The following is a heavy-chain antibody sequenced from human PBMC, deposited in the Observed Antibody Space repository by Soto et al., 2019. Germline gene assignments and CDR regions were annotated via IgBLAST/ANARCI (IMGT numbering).Heavy chain of an antibody. CDR1: GFSITTYW. CDR3: AAWDISNI. D-gene: IGHD2-15*01. J-gene: IGHJ4*02. V-gene: IGHV3-7*01. Sequence: GGSLRLSCSGFGFSITTYWMNWIRQTPGKGLEWVANINPEGNAKTYVDPVKGRFFVSRDNTRNSLDLQMTSLRVEDSAIYFCAAWDISNIWGQGILVPVSS. CDR2: INPEGNAK.